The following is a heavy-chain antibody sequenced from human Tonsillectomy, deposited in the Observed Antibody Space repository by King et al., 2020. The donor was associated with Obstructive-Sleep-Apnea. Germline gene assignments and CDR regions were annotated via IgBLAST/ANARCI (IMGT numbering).Heavy chain of an antibody. CDR2: FGTGSSNTK. CDR1: VFTFSTYS. D-gene: IGHD5-18*01. CDR3: VRGGIQLWLPF. V-gene: IGHV3-48*01. J-gene: IGHJ4*02. Sequence: VQLVESGGDLVQPGGSLRLSCAASVFTFSTYSMNCVRQAPGKGLEWVSYFGTGSSNTKYYVDSVRVRFTIPRDDAKNLLFLQMNSLRAEDTALYYCVRGGIQLWLPFWGQGTLVTVSS.